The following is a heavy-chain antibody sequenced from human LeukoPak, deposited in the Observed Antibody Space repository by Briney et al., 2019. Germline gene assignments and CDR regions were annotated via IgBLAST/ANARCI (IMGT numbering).Heavy chain of an antibody. Sequence: GGSLRLSCTASGFTFGDYAMSWVRQAPGEGLEWVGFIRSKAYGGTTEYAASVKGRFTISRDDSKSIAYLQMNSLKTEDTAVYYCTRPYYYFWSGLRYWGQGTLVTVSS. J-gene: IGHJ4*02. D-gene: IGHD3-3*01. CDR1: GFTFGDYA. CDR3: TRPYYYFWSGLRY. CDR2: IRSKAYGGTT. V-gene: IGHV3-49*04.